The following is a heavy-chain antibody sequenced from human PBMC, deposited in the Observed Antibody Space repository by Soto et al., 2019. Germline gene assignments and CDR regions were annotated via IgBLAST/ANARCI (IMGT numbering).Heavy chain of an antibody. V-gene: IGHV1-18*01. CDR2: ISAHNGNT. CDR1: GYTFTSYG. CDR3: ARGRYGDY. Sequence: QVHLVQSGAEVKKPGASVKVSCKASGYTFTSYGITWVRQAPGQGLEWMGWISAHNGNTDYAQKLQGSVIVTRDTSTRTAYTELRSLTSDDTAVYYCARGRYGDYWGQGALVTVSS. D-gene: IGHD1-1*01. J-gene: IGHJ4*02.